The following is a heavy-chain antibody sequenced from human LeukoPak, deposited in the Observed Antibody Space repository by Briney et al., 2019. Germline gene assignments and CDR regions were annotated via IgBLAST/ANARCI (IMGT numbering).Heavy chain of an antibody. CDR1: GGSISRSNW. D-gene: IGHD1-20*01. CDR2: IHDTGST. V-gene: IGHV4-4*02. CDR3: ARDPRGDITGTTFDR. J-gene: IGHJ5*02. Sequence: SGTLSLTCTVSGGSISRSNWWSWVRQPPGKGLEWIGEIHDTGSTNYNPPLKSRVAMSLDKSKNQFSLNLNSVTAADTAVYYCARDPRGDITGTTFDRWGQGTLVTVSS.